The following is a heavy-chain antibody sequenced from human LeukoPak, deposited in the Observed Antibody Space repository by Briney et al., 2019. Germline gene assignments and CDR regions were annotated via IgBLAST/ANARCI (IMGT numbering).Heavy chain of an antibody. CDR1: GFTVSSNY. J-gene: IGHJ3*02. D-gene: IGHD2-2*03. V-gene: IGHV3-53*04. Sequence: GGSLRLSCAASGFTVSSNYMSWVCQAPGKGLEWVSVIYSGGSTYYADSVKGRFTISRHNSKNTLYLQMNSLRAEDTAVYYCARFYGYCSGTSCPKAFDIWGQGTMVTVSS. CDR3: ARFYGYCSGTSCPKAFDI. CDR2: IYSGGST.